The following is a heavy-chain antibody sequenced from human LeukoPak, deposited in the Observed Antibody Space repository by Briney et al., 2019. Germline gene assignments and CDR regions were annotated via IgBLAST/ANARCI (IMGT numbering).Heavy chain of an antibody. CDR1: GFTFSSYA. CDR2: ISYDGSNK. D-gene: IGHD6-6*01. J-gene: IGHJ4*02. V-gene: IGHV3-30-3*01. Sequence: GRSLRLSCAASGFTFSSYAMHWVRQAPGKGLEWVAVISYDGSNKYYADSVKGRFTISRDNSKNTLYLQMNSLRAEDTAVYYCASITSSAYYFDYWGQGTLVTVSS. CDR3: ASITSSAYYFDY.